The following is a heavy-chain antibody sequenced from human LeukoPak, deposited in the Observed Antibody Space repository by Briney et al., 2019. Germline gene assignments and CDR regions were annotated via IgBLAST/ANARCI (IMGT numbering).Heavy chain of an antibody. Sequence: PGRSLRLSCEASGFTFSSYGMHWVRQAPGKGLEWVAVIWYDGTNKYYADSVKGRFTISRDNSNNTLYLQMNSLRAEDTAVYYCARTASRGPHSAESFHHWGQGTLVTVSS. V-gene: IGHV3-33*01. D-gene: IGHD5-18*01. J-gene: IGHJ1*01. CDR2: IWYDGTNK. CDR3: ARTASRGPHSAESFHH. CDR1: GFTFSSYG.